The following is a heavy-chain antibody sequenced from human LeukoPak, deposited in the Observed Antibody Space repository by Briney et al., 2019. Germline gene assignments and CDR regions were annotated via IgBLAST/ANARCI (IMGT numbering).Heavy chain of an antibody. J-gene: IGHJ4*02. CDR1: GFTFSSYS. Sequence: GGSLRLSCAASGFTFSSYSMNWVRQAPGKGLQWVSPISSGSSYTYYADSVRGRFTISRDNAKNSRHLQMNNLRVEDTAVYYGARGPPRPQGEPLSWDYWGQGTLVPVSS. D-gene: IGHD3-16*01. V-gene: IGHV3-21*01. CDR2: ISSGSSYT. CDR3: ARGPPRPQGEPLSWDY.